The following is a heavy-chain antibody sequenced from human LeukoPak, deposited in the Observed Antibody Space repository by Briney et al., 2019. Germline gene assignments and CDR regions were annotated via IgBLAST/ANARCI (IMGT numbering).Heavy chain of an antibody. Sequence: GRSLRLSCAASGFTFSSYGMHWVRQAPGKGLEWVSVIWYDGWNKYYADSVKGRFTISRDNSKNTLYLQMNSLRAEDTAVYYCARRDDYGGNSLDYWGQGTLVTVSS. CDR2: IWYDGWNK. J-gene: IGHJ4*02. V-gene: IGHV3-33*01. CDR1: GFTFSSYG. CDR3: ARRDDYGGNSLDY. D-gene: IGHD4-23*01.